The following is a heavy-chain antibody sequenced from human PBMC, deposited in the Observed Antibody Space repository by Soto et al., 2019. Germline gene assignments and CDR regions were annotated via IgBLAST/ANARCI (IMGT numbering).Heavy chain of an antibody. CDR2: IIPVFGTA. CDR1: GVTFNSYA. CDR3: ARLPYCTDGVCYTLDSYYGMDV. Sequence: SVKVSCKASGVTFNSYAISWVRQAHGQGLEWMGGIIPVFGTAHYAQKFQGRVTIIADESTSTAYMELSSLRSEDTAVYYCARLPYCTDGVCYTLDSYYGMDVWGQGTTVTVSS. J-gene: IGHJ6*02. V-gene: IGHV1-69*13. D-gene: IGHD2-8*01.